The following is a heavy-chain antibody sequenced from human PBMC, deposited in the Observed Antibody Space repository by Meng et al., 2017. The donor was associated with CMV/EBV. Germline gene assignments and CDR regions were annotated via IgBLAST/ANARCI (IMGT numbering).Heavy chain of an antibody. J-gene: IGHJ4*02. CDR1: GSPFTVYY. Sequence: LGQCGVEGRKPRLSVSVSCKASGSPFTVYYLRWVPQAPGQGLEWMGWINPNSGGTNYAQKFQGRVTMTRDTSISTAYMELSRLRSDDTAVYYCARDDGSLDYWGQGTLVTVSS. CDR2: INPNSGGT. CDR3: ARDDGSLDY. V-gene: IGHV1-2*02. D-gene: IGHD2-15*01.